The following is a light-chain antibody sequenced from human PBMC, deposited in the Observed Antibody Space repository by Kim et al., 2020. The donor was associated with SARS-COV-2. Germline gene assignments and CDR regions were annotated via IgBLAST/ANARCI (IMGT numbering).Light chain of an antibody. CDR2: GDT. V-gene: IGLV3-19*01. Sequence: ALGQTVTITCQGDSLRGSYASWYQQKPGQAPLLVIYGDTNRPSGIPDRFSGSSSGDTTSLTITGVQAEDEADYYCNSRDTSDDHVIFGGGTQLTVL. CDR1: SLRGSY. J-gene: IGLJ2*01. CDR3: NSRDTSDDHVI.